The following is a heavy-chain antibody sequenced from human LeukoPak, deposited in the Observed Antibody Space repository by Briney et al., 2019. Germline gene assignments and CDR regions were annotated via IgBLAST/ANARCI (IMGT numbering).Heavy chain of an antibody. CDR2: IYSGGST. CDR3: ARALLWWEGAYFDY. D-gene: IGHD2-21*01. CDR1: GFTVSSSY. J-gene: IGHJ4*02. V-gene: IGHV3-66*01. Sequence: PGGSLTLSCAASGFTVSSSYMSWVRQAPGKALEWVSVIYSGGSTYYADSVKGRFTISRDNSKNTLYLQMNSLRAEDTAVYYCARALLWWEGAYFDYWGQGTLVAVSS.